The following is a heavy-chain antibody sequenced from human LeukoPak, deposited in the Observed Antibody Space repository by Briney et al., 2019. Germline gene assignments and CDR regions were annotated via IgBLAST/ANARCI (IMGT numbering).Heavy chain of an antibody. CDR2: IGTSSSTL. Sequence: GVSLRLSCAASGLTFSSYSMNWVRQAPGKGLECVSYIGTSSSTLYYADSVKGRFTISRDNAENSLYLQMNRLRDEDTAVYYCARHDYGGNSGDYWGQGTLVTVSS. CDR3: ARHDYGGNSGDY. D-gene: IGHD4-23*01. CDR1: GLTFSSYS. V-gene: IGHV3-48*02. J-gene: IGHJ4*02.